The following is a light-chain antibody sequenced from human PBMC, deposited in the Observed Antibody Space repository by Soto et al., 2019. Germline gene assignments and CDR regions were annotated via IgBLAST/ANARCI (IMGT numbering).Light chain of an antibody. CDR2: GAS. CDR3: QQYGSSPPRT. V-gene: IGKV1D-8*03. Sequence: VIWMPQSPSLLSASTGDRVTISCRMSQGISSYLAWYQQKPGKAPELLIYGASTRATDVPDRFSGSGSGADFTLTISRLEPEDFAVYYCQQYGSSPPRTFGQGTKVDIK. CDR1: QGISSY. J-gene: IGKJ1*01.